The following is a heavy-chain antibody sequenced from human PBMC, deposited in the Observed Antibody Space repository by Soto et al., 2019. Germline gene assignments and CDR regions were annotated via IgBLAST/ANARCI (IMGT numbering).Heavy chain of an antibody. J-gene: IGHJ6*02. D-gene: IGHD2-8*02. CDR1: GFTVSSIY. CDR2: IYGGGNI. CDR3: ARVDPLNYGSYPYWHHYGMDV. Sequence: PGGSLRLSCAASGFTVSSIYMSWVRQAPGKGLEWVSVIYGGGNIAHTESVRGRFTISRDNAKNTLYLQMNSLRAEDTGVYYCARVDPLNYGSYPYWHHYGMDVWGRGTTVTVSS. V-gene: IGHV3-53*01.